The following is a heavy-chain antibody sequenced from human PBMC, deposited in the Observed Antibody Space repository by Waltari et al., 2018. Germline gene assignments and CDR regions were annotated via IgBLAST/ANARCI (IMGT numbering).Heavy chain of an antibody. CDR1: GFTFSSYW. Sequence: VQLVESGGGLIQPGGFLRLSCAGSGFTFSSYWIDWVRQAPGKGLEWVANIKQDGSEKYYVDSVKGRFTISRDNAKNSLYLQMNSLRAEDTAVYYCARDEALLWFGELGYWGQGTLVTVSS. D-gene: IGHD3-10*01. V-gene: IGHV3-7*01. J-gene: IGHJ4*02. CDR3: ARDEALLWFGELGY. CDR2: IKQDGSEK.